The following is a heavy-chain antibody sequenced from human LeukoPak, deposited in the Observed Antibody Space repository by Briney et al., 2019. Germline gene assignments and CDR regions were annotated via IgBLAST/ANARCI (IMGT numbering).Heavy chain of an antibody. CDR3: ARVEGRYSGYTSFDY. CDR2: INPSGGST. V-gene: IGHV1-46*01. Sequence: ASVKVSCKASGYTFTSYYMHWVRQTPGQGLEWMGIINPSGGSTSYAQKFQGRVTMTRDTSTSTVYMELSSLRPEDTAVYYCARVEGRYSGYTSFDYWGQGTLVTVSS. D-gene: IGHD5-12*01. CDR1: GYTFTSYY. J-gene: IGHJ4*02.